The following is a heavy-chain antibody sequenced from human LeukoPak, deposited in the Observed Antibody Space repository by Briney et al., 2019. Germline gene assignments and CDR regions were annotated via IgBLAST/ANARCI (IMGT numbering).Heavy chain of an antibody. D-gene: IGHD3-22*01. CDR1: GFTFSSYA. CDR2: ISGSGGST. CDR3: AKEGLTGYYDSSSFDY. Sequence: GGSLRLSCAASGFTFSSYAMSWVRQAPGKGLEWVSAISGSGGSTYYADSVKGRLTISRDNSKNTLYLQMNSLRAEDTAVYYCAKEGLTGYYDSSSFDYWGQGTLVTVSS. V-gene: IGHV3-23*01. J-gene: IGHJ4*02.